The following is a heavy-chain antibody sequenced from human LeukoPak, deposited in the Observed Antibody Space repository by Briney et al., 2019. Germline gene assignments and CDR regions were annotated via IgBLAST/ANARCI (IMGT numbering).Heavy chain of an antibody. D-gene: IGHD3-22*01. CDR3: ARDYYESSGSTFDTFDI. Sequence: GASVKVSCKASGYMFDTFGISWVRQAPGQGLERMGWISGYNARTNYAQKVKGRVTMTTDTSTSTVYMELRNLRSDDTAKYYCARDYYESSGSTFDTFDIWGQGTMVIVSS. J-gene: IGHJ3*02. CDR2: ISGYNART. V-gene: IGHV1-18*01. CDR1: GYMFDTFG.